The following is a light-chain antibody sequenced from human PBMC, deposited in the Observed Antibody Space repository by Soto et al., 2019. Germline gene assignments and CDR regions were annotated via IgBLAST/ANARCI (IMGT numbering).Light chain of an antibody. J-gene: IGKJ1*01. CDR2: GAS. CDR1: HSVTSN. Sequence: EIVMTQSPATLSVSPGERATLSCRASHSVTSNLAWYQQKPGQAPRLLIYGASTRATGIPARFSGSGSGSEFTLTISSLQSEDFASYFCQQYNNWPPDRTFGQGTKVEIK. V-gene: IGKV3-15*01. CDR3: QQYNNWPPDRT.